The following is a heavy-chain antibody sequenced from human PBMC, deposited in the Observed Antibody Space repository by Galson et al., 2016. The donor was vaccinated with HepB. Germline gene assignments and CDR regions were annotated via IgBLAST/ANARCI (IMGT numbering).Heavy chain of an antibody. Sequence: SVKVSCKASGGTLTSFAFSWVRQAPGQGLEWMGGIIPIFGTPNYAQKLQGRLTITADESTSTAYMELSSRRSEDTAVYYCASAKTHYDSGNYYNRVAFGVWGQGTMVIVSS. V-gene: IGHV1-69*13. D-gene: IGHD3-10*01. CDR1: GGTLTSFA. CDR3: ASAKTHYDSGNYYNRVAFGV. CDR2: IIPIFGTP. J-gene: IGHJ3*01.